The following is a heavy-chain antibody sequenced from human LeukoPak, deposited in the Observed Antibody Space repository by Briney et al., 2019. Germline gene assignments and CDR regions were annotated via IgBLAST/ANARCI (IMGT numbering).Heavy chain of an antibody. CDR3: AKDRYCSGGSCNEFDY. Sequence: GGSLRLSCAASGFTFSSYAMSWVRQAPGKGLEWVSGITTSGGSTYYADSVKGQFTISRDNSKSTLHLQMNSLRADDAAVYYCAKDRYCSGGSCNEFDYWGQGTLVTVSS. D-gene: IGHD2-15*01. CDR1: GFTFSSYA. J-gene: IGHJ4*02. V-gene: IGHV3-23*01. CDR2: ITTSGGST.